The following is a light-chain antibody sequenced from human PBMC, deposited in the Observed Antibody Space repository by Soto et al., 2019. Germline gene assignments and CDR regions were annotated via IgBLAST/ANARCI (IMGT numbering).Light chain of an antibody. CDR3: SSYARRNNLL. CDR1: SSDVGGYNY. CDR2: EVS. V-gene: IGLV2-14*01. Sequence: QSVLTQPASVSGSPGQSITISCTGTSSDVGGYNYVSWYQQLPGKAPKLMIYEVSNRPSGVSNRFSGSKSGNTASLTISGLQAEDEADYFCSSYARRNNLLFGGGTKVTVL. J-gene: IGLJ2*01.